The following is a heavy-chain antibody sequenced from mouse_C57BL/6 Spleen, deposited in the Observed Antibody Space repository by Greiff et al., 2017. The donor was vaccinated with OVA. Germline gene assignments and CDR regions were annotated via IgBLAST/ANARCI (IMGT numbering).Heavy chain of an antibody. J-gene: IGHJ1*03. CDR3: TTSNGEYFDV. V-gene: IGHV14-4*01. Sequence: VQLQQSGAELVRPGASVKLSCTASGFNIKDDYMHWVKQRPEQGLEWIGWIDPENGDTEYASKFQGKATITADTASNTAYLQLSSLTSEDTAVYYCTTSNGEYFDVWGTGTTVTGSS. CDR2: IDPENGDT. CDR1: GFNIKDDY.